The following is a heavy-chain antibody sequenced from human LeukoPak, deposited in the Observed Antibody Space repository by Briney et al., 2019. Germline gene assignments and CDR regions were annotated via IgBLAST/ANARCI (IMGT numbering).Heavy chain of an antibody. CDR2: ISGSGGST. Sequence: GGSLRLSCAASGFTFSSYAMSWVRQAPGKGLEWVSAISGSGGSTYYADSVKGRFTISRDNSKNTLYLQMNSLRAEDTALYYCARSMYEATGFDYWGQGTLVTVSS. J-gene: IGHJ4*02. CDR3: ARSMYEATGFDY. CDR1: GFTFSSYA. V-gene: IGHV3-23*01. D-gene: IGHD1-26*01.